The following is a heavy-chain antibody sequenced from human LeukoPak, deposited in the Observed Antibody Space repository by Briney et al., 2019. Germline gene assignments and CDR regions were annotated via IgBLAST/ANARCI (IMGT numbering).Heavy chain of an antibody. CDR1: GFTFDDYA. J-gene: IGHJ6*02. Sequence: GGSLRLSCAASGFTFDDYAMHWVRQAPGKGLEWVSGISWNSGSIGYADSVKGRFTISRDTSKNTLYLQMNSLRAEDTAVYYCASDPYGYYYYGMDVWGQGTTVTVSS. D-gene: IGHD4-17*01. CDR2: ISWNSGSI. V-gene: IGHV3-9*01. CDR3: ASDPYGYYYYGMDV.